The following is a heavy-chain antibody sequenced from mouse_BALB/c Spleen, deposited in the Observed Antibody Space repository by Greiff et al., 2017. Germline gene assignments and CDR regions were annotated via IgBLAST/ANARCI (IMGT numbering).Heavy chain of an antibody. D-gene: IGHD2-12*01. CDR1: GFTFSSYG. CDR2: ISSGGSYT. V-gene: IGHV5-6*01. Sequence: EVQLVESGGDLVKPGGSLKLSCAASGFTFSSYGMSWVRQTPDKRLEWVATISSGGSYTYYPDSVKGRFTISRDNAKNTLYLQMSSLKSEDTAMYYCARRDHDGDYYAMDYWGQGTSVTVSS. CDR3: ARRDHDGDYYAMDY. J-gene: IGHJ4*01.